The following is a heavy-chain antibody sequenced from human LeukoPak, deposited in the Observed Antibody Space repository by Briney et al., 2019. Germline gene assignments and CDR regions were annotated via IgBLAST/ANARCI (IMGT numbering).Heavy chain of an antibody. V-gene: IGHV4-61*02. CDR1: GGSISSGSYY. CDR2: IYTSGST. CDR3: ARDPGGSHYPAPFDY. D-gene: IGHD1-26*01. Sequence: SQTLSLTCTVSGGSISSGSYYWSWIRQPAGKGLEWIGRIYTSGSTNYNPSLKSRVTISVDTSKNQFSLKLSSVTAADTAVYYCARDPGGSHYPAPFDYWGQGTLVTVSS. J-gene: IGHJ4*02.